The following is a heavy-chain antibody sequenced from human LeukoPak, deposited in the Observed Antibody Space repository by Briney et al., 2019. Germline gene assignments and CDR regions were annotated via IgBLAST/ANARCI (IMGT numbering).Heavy chain of an antibody. V-gene: IGHV4-34*01. CDR1: GGSFSGYY. D-gene: IGHD5-18*01. CDR2: INHSGST. J-gene: IGHJ4*02. Sequence: PSETLSLTCAVYGGSFSGYYWSWIRQPPGKGLEWIGEINHSGSTNYNPSLKSRVTISVDTSKNQFSLKLSSVTAADTAVYYCARRRNRIQLLYYFDYWGQGTLVTVSS. CDR3: ARRRNRIQLLYYFDY.